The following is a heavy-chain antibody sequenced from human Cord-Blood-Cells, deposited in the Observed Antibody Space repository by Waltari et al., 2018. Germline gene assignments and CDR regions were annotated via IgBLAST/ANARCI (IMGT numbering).Heavy chain of an antibody. CDR2: MNPNSGNT. Sequence: QVQLVQSGAEVKKPGASVKVSCQASGYTFTSSDITWLRQATGQGLEWMGWMNPNSGNTGYAQKFQGRVTITRNTSISTAYMELSSLRSEDTAVYYCARAAAGSGVPAARPLDYWGQGTLVTVSS. J-gene: IGHJ4*02. D-gene: IGHD2-2*01. V-gene: IGHV1-8*03. CDR3: ARAAAGSGVPAARPLDY. CDR1: GYTFTSSD.